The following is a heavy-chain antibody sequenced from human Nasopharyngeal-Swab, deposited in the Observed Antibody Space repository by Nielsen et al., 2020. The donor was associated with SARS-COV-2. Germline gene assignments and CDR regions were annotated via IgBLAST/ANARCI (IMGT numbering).Heavy chain of an antibody. V-gene: IGHV3-23*01. Sequence: GESLKISCAASGFTFSNAWMNWVRQAPGKGLEWVSTIDAGGANTFYADSVKGRFTISRDNSKNTLYLQMNSLRADDTAVYYCADPPFSEYWGQGTLVTVSS. CDR1: GFTFSNAW. CDR2: IDAGGANT. CDR3: ADPPFSEY. J-gene: IGHJ4*02.